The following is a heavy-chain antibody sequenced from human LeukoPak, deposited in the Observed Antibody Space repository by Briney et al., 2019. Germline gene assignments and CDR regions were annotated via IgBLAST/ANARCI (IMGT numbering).Heavy chain of an antibody. CDR2: YYGGRT. CDR1: GDSIGRYY. J-gene: IGHJ6*03. V-gene: IGHV4-59*01. CDR3: ARYDHAPSYYYYYMDV. Sequence: SETLSLTCTVPGDSIGRYYWSWIRQSPGKGLEWIGYYGGRTTYNPSLKSRVTMSVDTSKNQFSLKLTSVTAADTAVYYCARYDHAPSYYYYYMDVWGKGTTVTVPS. D-gene: IGHD1-14*01.